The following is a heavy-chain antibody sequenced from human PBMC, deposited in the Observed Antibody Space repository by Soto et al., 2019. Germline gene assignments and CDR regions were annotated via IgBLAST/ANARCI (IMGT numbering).Heavy chain of an antibody. J-gene: IGHJ6*02. D-gene: IGHD3-10*02. CDR1: GGTFSSYA. V-gene: IGHV1-69*06. Sequence: GASVKVSCKASGGTFSSYAISWVRQAPGQGLEWMGGIFPIFGTANNAQKFQGRVTITADKSTSTAYMELSSLRAEDTAVYYCARGDVRGAYYYYGMDVWGQGTTVTVSS. CDR2: IFPIFGTA. CDR3: ARGDVRGAYYYYGMDV.